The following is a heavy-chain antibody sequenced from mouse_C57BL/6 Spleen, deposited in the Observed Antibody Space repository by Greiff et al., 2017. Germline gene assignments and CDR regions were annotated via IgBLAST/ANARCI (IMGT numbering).Heavy chain of an antibody. CDR2: IWRGGST. V-gene: IGHV2-5*01. CDR1: GFSLTSYG. J-gene: IGHJ4*01. CDR3: AKKEPSRYYAMDY. Sequence: QVQLQQSGPGLVQPSQSLSITCTVSGFSLTSYGVHWVRQSPGKGLEWLGVIWRGGSTDYNAAFMSRLSITKDNSKSQVFFKMNSLQADDTAIYYCAKKEPSRYYAMDYWGQGTSVTVSS.